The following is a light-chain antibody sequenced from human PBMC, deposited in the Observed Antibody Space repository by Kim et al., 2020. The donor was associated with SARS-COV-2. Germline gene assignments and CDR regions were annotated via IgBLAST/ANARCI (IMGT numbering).Light chain of an antibody. J-gene: IGLJ2*01. Sequence: QLVLTQPPSASGTPGQRVTISCSGSRSNIGSNTVNWYQQLPGTAPKLLIHTNNYRPSGVPNRFSGSKSGTSASLAISGLQSEDEADYYCAAWDDSLNGVIFGGGTQLTVL. CDR3: AAWDDSLNGVI. V-gene: IGLV1-44*01. CDR1: RSNIGSNT. CDR2: TNN.